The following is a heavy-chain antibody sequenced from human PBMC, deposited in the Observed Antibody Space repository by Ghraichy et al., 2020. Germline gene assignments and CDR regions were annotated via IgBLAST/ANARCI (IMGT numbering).Heavy chain of an antibody. V-gene: IGHV3-7*03. Sequence: RSLRLSCEASGFTFSHYGMSWVRQAPGKGLEWVANINQDGSEIHYVDSVKGRFTISRDNANNSLYLQMNSLRAEDTAVHYCARVIYYGSGSYREKTFDYWGQGTLVTVSS. CDR2: INQDGSEI. D-gene: IGHD3-10*01. CDR1: GFTFSHYG. CDR3: ARVIYYGSGSYREKTFDY. J-gene: IGHJ4*02.